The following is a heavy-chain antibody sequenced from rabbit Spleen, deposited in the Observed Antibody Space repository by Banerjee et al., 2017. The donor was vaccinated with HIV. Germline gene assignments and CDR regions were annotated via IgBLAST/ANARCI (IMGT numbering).Heavy chain of an antibody. Sequence: QEQLVESGGGLVKPEGSLKLSCKASGFDFSTYSMSWVRQAPGKGLEWIACINIVTGKSVYASWAKGRFTMSRTSSTTVTLQMTSLTAADTATYFCARDLADVIGWNLDLWGQGTLVTVS. CDR2: INIVTGKS. V-gene: IGHV1S45*01. CDR1: GFDFSTYS. D-gene: IGHD1-1*01. CDR3: ARDLADVIGWNLDL. J-gene: IGHJ4*01.